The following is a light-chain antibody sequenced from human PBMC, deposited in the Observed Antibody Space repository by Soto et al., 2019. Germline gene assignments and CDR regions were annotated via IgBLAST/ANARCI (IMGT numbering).Light chain of an antibody. Sequence: QLVLTQPASVSGSPGQSITISCTGTSSDVGGYNYVSWYQQHPGKAPTLMIYDVSNRPSGVSNRFSGSKSGNTASLTISGLQAEDESDYYCSSYTSSSTVVFGGGTKLTVL. CDR1: SSDVGGYNY. V-gene: IGLV2-14*01. CDR3: SSYTSSSTVV. J-gene: IGLJ2*01. CDR2: DVS.